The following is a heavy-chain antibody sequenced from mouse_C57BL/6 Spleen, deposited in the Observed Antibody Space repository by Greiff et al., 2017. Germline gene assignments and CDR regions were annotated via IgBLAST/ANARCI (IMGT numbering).Heavy chain of an antibody. J-gene: IGHJ4*01. CDR3: ARNHYSNYYAMDY. CDR2: ISSGSSTI. Sequence: EVKLVESGGGLVKPGGSLKLSCAASGFTFSDYGMHWVRQAPEKGLEWVAYISSGSSTIYYADTVKGRFTISRDNAKNTLFLQMTSLRSEDTAMYYCARNHYSNYYAMDYWGQGTSVTVSS. D-gene: IGHD2-5*01. V-gene: IGHV5-17*01. CDR1: GFTFSDYG.